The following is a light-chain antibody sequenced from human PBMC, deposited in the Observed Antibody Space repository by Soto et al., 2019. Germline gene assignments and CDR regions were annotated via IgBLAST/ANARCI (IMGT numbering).Light chain of an antibody. CDR2: AAS. V-gene: IGKV1-39*01. J-gene: IGKJ4*01. CDR3: QQSYSTLALT. CDR1: QSISSY. Sequence: DLQMTQSPSSLSASVGDRVTITCRASQSISSYLNWYQQKPGKAPKLLIYAASSLQSGVPSRFSGSGSGTDFTLTISSLQHEDFATYYCQQSYSTLALTFGGGTKVEIK.